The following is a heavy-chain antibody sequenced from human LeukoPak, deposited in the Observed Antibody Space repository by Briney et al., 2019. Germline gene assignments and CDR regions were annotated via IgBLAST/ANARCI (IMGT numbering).Heavy chain of an antibody. CDR1: GGSISSSSYY. D-gene: IGHD1-26*01. Sequence: SETLSLTCIVSGGSISSSSYYWGWIRQPPGKGLEWIGSIYYSGSTYYNPSLKSRVTISIDTSKNQFSLKLSSVTAADTAVYYCASPPIGRWELPYFDYWGQGTLVTVSS. V-gene: IGHV4-39*01. CDR2: IYYSGST. CDR3: ASPPIGRWELPYFDY. J-gene: IGHJ4*02.